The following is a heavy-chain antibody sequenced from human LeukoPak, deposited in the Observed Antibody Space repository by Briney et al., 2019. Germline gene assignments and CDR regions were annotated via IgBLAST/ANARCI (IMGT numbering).Heavy chain of an antibody. CDR3: ASLYDSSGYLDY. CDR1: GGSISSSCYY. J-gene: IGHJ4*02. V-gene: IGHV4-39*07. CDR2: IYYSGST. Sequence: SETLSLTCTVSGGSISSSCYYWGWIRQPPGKGLEWFGSIYYSGSTNYNPSLKSRVTISVDTSNNQFSMKLSSVTAADTAVYYCASLYDSSGYLDYWGQGTLVTASS. D-gene: IGHD3-22*01.